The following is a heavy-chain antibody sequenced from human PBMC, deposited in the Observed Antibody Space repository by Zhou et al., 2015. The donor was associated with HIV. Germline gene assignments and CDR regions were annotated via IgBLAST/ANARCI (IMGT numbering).Heavy chain of an antibody. CDR1: GGTFRNYA. Sequence: QVQLVQSGAEVKEPGSSVKVSCMASGGTFRNYAISWVRQAPGQGLEWMGGFIPMFGTAQTAQRFQGRVTITADETTRTVYMELSSLRSEDTAVYYCATSGQIAVRRFDYWGQGTLVTVSS. CDR2: FIPMFGTA. D-gene: IGHD2/OR15-2a*01. J-gene: IGHJ4*02. V-gene: IGHV1-69*01. CDR3: ATSGQIAVRRFDY.